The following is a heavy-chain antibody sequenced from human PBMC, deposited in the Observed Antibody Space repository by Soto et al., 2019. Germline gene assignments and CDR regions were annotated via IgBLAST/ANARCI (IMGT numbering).Heavy chain of an antibody. CDR3: ARGPTVKYFYYGMDV. V-gene: IGHV4-59*01. J-gene: IGHJ6*02. CDR2: IYYSGST. Sequence: SETLSLTCTVSGGSISSYYWSWIRQPPGKGLEWIGYIYYSGSTNYNPSLKSRVTISVDTSKNQFSLKLSSVTAADTAVYYCARGPTVKYFYYGMDVWGQGTTVTVSS. CDR1: GGSISSYY.